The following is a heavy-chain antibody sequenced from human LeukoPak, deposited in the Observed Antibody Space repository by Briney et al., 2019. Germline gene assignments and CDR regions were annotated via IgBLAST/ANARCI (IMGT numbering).Heavy chain of an antibody. V-gene: IGHV3-21*01. CDR3: ARDLAAAGDY. D-gene: IGHD6-13*01. CDR1: GSTFSSYS. Sequence: PGGSLRLSCAASGSTFSSYSMNWVRQAPGKGLEWVSSISSSSSYIYYADSVKGRFTISRDNAKNSLYLQMNSLRAEDTAVYYCARDLAAAGDYWGQGTLVTVSS. CDR2: ISSSSSYI. J-gene: IGHJ4*02.